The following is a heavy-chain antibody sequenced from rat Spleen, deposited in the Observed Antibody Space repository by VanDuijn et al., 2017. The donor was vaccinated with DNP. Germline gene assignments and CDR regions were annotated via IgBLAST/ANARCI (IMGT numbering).Heavy chain of an antibody. D-gene: IGHD1-7*01. CDR2: INKDGTTI. CDR1: GFNFNDYW. V-gene: IGHV4-2*01. Sequence: EVKLVESGGGLVQPGRSLKLSCAASGFNFNDYWMGWVRQAPGKGLEWIGEINKDGTTINYTPSLKDKFTISRDNAQNTLYLQMSKLVSEETAIYYGARAGEYDDYWGQGVMVTVSS. CDR3: ARAGEYDDY. J-gene: IGHJ2*01.